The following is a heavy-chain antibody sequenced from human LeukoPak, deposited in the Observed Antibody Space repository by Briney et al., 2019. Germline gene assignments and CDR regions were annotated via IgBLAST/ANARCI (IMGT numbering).Heavy chain of an antibody. J-gene: IGHJ4*02. CDR1: GFTVSSNY. V-gene: IGHV3-53*01. CDR3: AKHEGVGAYSQPFDY. Sequence: PGGSLRLSCAASGFTVSSNYMSWVRQAPGKGLEWVSVIYSGGTTYYADSVKGRFTISRDNSKNTLYLQMNSLRAEDTAVYYCAKHEGVGAYSQPFDYWGQGTLVTVSS. CDR2: IYSGGTT. D-gene: IGHD1-26*01.